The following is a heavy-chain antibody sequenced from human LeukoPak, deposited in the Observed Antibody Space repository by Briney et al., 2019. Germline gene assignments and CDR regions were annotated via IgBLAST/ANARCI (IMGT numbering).Heavy chain of an antibody. J-gene: IGHJ4*02. CDR2: ISSSSRYI. Sequence: PGGSLRLSCAASGFTFSSYSMNWVRQAPGKGVEWVSSISSSSRYIYYADSVKGRFTISRDNAKNSLYLQMNSLRAEDTAVYYCARDHYYCSGSCPHWGQGTLVTVSS. CDR1: GFTFSSYS. D-gene: IGHD3-10*01. CDR3: ARDHYYCSGSCPH. V-gene: IGHV3-21*01.